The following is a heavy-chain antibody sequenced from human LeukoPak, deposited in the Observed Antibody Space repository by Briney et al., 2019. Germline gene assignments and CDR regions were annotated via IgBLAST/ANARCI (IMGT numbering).Heavy chain of an antibody. Sequence: SETLSLTCTVSGGSISSSSYYWGWIRQPPGKGLEWIGSIYHSGSTYYNPSLKSRVTISVDTSKNQFSLKLSSVTAADTAVYYCARGGGRNYYDSSGYIDYWGQGTLVTVSS. V-gene: IGHV4-39*07. CDR2: IYHSGST. CDR1: GGSISSSSYY. CDR3: ARGGGRNYYDSSGYIDY. D-gene: IGHD3-22*01. J-gene: IGHJ4*02.